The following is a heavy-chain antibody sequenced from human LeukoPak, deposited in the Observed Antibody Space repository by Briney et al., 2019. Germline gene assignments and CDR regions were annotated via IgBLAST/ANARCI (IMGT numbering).Heavy chain of an antibody. CDR3: ARARRGIAARRYYFDY. CDR1: GYTFTSYD. CDR2: MNPNSGNT. V-gene: IGHV1-8*01. Sequence: GASVKVSCKASGYTFTSYDINWVRQATGQGLEWMGWMNPNSGNTGYAQKFQGRVTMTRNTSISTAYMELSSLRSEDTAVYYCARARRGIAARRYYFDYWGQGTLVTVSS. J-gene: IGHJ4*02. D-gene: IGHD6-6*01.